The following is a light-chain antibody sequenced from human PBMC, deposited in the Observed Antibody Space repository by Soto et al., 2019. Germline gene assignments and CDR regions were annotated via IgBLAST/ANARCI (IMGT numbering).Light chain of an antibody. J-gene: IGLJ1*01. CDR3: ISHGGHSNV. CDR1: SSDVGGSDY. Sequence: QSVLTQPPSASGSPGQSVTISCTGTSSDVGGSDYVSWYQHHPGKAPKLMIYDVSKRPSGVPDRFSGSKSGNMASLTVSGLQADDDADYYCISHGGHSNVFGTGTKLTVL. CDR2: DVS. V-gene: IGLV2-8*01.